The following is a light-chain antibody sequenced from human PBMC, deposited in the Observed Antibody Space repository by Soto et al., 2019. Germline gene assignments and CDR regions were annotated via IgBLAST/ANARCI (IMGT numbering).Light chain of an antibody. V-gene: IGKV2-28*01. CDR3: MQSLQTPIT. CDR1: QTLGDNHTYNY. J-gene: IGKJ5*01. CDR2: FGS. Sequence: VLTQSPLTLPFTHVEPASISCRSSQTLGDNHTYNYMDWYVKKPGQSPQLLIYFGSSRASGVPDRFSGSGSGTDFTMTISRVEAEDFGVYYCMQSLQTPITFGQGTRLEIK.